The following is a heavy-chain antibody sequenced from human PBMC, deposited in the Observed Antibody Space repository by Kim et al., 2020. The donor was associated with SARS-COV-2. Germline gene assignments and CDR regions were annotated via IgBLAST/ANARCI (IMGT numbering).Heavy chain of an antibody. J-gene: IGHJ6*02. CDR1: GFTFSSYG. V-gene: IGHV3-NL1*01. CDR3: ARELIGRFFYYGMFV. D-gene: IGHD1-26*01. CDR2: INSDGSST. Sequence: GGALRLSCAASGFTFSSYGMHWVRQAPGKGLVWVAGINSDGSSTYYADSVKGRFTISRDNSKNTLYLQMNSLRAEDTAVYYCARELIGRFFYYGMFVSG.